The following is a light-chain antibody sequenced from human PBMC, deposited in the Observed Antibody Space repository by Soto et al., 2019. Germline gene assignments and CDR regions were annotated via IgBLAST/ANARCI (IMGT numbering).Light chain of an antibody. CDR1: QSVSSNF. J-gene: IGKJ1*01. CDR2: GAS. Sequence: EIVLTQSPGTLSLSPGERVTLSCRASQSVSSNFLTWYQQKPGQAPRLLIYGASNRAAGIPDRFSGSGSGTDFTLTISRLAPEDFAVYYCHQYSSSPRTFGQGTKVDIK. CDR3: HQYSSSPRT. V-gene: IGKV3-20*01.